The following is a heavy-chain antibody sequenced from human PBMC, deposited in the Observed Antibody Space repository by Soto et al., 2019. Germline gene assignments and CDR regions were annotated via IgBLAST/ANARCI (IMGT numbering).Heavy chain of an antibody. CDR2: IYNIGTS. J-gene: IGHJ4*02. Sequence: SETLSLTCTVSGGSMTTNSYYWTWVRQPPGEGLEWIGSIYNIGTSYSNPSLKSRLTISVDAPKNQFSLRLRSVTAADTAVYYCAAPLDHYGVNSFVWGRGILVTVSS. CDR1: GGSMTTNSYY. V-gene: IGHV4-39*01. CDR3: AAPLDHYGVNSFV. D-gene: IGHD4-17*01.